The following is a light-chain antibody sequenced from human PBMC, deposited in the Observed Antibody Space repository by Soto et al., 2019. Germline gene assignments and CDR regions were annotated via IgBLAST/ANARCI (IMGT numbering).Light chain of an antibody. Sequence: EIVLTQSPATLSLSPGERATLSCRASQSVSSNFLAWYQQKPGQAPRLLIYGASSRATGIPDRFSGSGSGTDFTLTISRLEPEDFAVYYCQQYGSSPLTFGPGTKVDIK. J-gene: IGKJ3*01. CDR3: QQYGSSPLT. V-gene: IGKV3-20*01. CDR2: GAS. CDR1: QSVSSNF.